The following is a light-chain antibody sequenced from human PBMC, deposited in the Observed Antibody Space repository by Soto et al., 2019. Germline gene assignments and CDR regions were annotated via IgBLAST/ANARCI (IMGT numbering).Light chain of an antibody. J-gene: IGKJ1*01. Sequence: EILMTQSPSTLAVSRGERATLSCRADQAISSNLAWYQQKPGQAPRLLIYGASTRATGIPERFSGSGSGTEFTLTISSLPSEDFAVYYCQQYHVWPRTFGQGTKVDIK. CDR3: QQYHVWPRT. CDR1: QAISSN. V-gene: IGKV3-15*01. CDR2: GAS.